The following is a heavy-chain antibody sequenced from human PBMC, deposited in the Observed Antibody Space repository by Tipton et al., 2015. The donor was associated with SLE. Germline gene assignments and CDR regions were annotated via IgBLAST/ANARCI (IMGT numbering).Heavy chain of an antibody. V-gene: IGHV4-59*01. D-gene: IGHD6-19*01. CDR3: VRDRNNGGWGD. J-gene: IGHJ4*02. Sequence: TLSLTCNVSGDSIRSSYWSWIRQPPGKGLQWIGYIYYSGSANYNPSLKSRVTMSVDTSRNQFSLKLISVTAADTAIYYCVRDRNNGGWGDWGQGTLVTVSS. CDR1: GDSIRSSY. CDR2: IYYSGSA.